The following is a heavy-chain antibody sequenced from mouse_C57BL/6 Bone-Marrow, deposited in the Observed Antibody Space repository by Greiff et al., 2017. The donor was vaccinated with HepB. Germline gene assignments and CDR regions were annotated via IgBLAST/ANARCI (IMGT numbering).Heavy chain of an antibody. V-gene: IGHV2-6-1*01. Sequence: QVQLQQSGPGLVAPSQSLSITCTVSGFSLTSYGVHWVRQPPGKGLEWLVVIWSDGSTTYNSALKSRLSISKDNSKSQVFLKMNSLQTDDTAMYYCARHGDGPNRDYAMDYWGQGTSVTVSS. CDR3: ARHGDGPNRDYAMDY. CDR1: GFSLTSYG. CDR2: IWSDGST. J-gene: IGHJ4*01. D-gene: IGHD2-3*01.